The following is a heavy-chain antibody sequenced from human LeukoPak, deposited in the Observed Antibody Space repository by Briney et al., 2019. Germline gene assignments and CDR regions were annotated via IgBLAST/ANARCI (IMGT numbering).Heavy chain of an antibody. CDR1: GFTFSSYG. V-gene: IGHV3-30*02. CDR2: IRYDGSNK. J-gene: IGHJ3*02. D-gene: IGHD1-26*01. CDR3: VSGVARLSIVRTSGNDAFDI. Sequence: GGSLRLSCAASGFTFSSYGMHWVRQAPAKGLEWVAFIRYDGSNKYYADSVKGRFTISRDNSKNTLYLQMNSLRAEDTAVYYCVSGVARLSIVRTSGNDAFDIWGQGTMVTVSS.